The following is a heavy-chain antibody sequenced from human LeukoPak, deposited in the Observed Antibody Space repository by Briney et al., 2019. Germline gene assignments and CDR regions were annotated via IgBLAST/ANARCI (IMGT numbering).Heavy chain of an antibody. V-gene: IGHV1-46*01. CDR2: INPSGGST. J-gene: IGHJ4*02. CDR1: GYTFTSYG. Sequence: ASVKVSCKASGYTFTSYGISWVRQAPGQGLEWMGIINPSGGSTSYAQKFQGRVTMTRDTSTSTVYMELSSLRSEDTAVYYCARDRGSYLAYWGQGTLVTVSS. D-gene: IGHD1-26*01. CDR3: ARDRGSYLAY.